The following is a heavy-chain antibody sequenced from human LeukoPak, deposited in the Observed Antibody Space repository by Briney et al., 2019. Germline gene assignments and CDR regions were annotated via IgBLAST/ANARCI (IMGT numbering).Heavy chain of an antibody. V-gene: IGHV3-21*01. J-gene: IGHJ4*02. CDR2: ITSSSDYI. CDR1: GFTFRSHS. Sequence: GGSLRLSCAASGFTFRSHSMNWVRQAPGKGLEWVSVITSSSDYIYYADSLKGRFTVSRDNAKNSLYLQLNSLRAEDTAVYYCVRESVYYDNVLDYWGQGTLVTVSS. D-gene: IGHD3-22*01. CDR3: VRESVYYDNVLDY.